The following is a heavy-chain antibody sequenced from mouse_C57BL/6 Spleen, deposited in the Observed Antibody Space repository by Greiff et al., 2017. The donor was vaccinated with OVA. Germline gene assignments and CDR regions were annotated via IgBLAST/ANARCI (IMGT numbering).Heavy chain of an antibody. Sequence: EVQLQESGGGLVKPGGSLKLSCAASGFTFSSYAMSWVRQTPEKRLEWVATISDGGSYTYYPDNVKGRFTISRDNAKNNLYLQMSHLKSEDTAMYYCARGYGYDSLYAMDYWGQGTSVTVSS. D-gene: IGHD2-2*01. CDR1: GFTFSSYA. V-gene: IGHV5-4*01. J-gene: IGHJ4*01. CDR3: ARGYGYDSLYAMDY. CDR2: ISDGGSYT.